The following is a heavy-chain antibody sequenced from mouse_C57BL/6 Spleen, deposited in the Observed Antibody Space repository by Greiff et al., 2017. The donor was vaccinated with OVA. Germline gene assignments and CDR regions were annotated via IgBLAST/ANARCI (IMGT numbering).Heavy chain of an antibody. CDR2: ISSGSSTI. J-gene: IGHJ4*01. CDR3: ARRDYIIPHYAMYS. V-gene: IGHV5-17*01. CDR1: GFTFSDYG. D-gene: IGHD2-12*01. Sequence: EVQLVESGGGLVKPGGSLKLSCAASGFTFSDYGMHWVRQAPEKGLEWVAYISSGSSTIYNADTVKGRFTISSDNAKNTLFLQMTSLRSEDTAMYYCARRDYIIPHYAMYSWGQGTSDTVSS.